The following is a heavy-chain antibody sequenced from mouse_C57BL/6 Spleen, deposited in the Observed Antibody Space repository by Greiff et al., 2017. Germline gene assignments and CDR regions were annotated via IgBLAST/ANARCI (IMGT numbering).Heavy chain of an antibody. CDR2: IRSKSSNYAT. CDR3: VREYGSPYYYAMDY. V-gene: IGHV10-3*01. CDR1: GFTFNTYA. D-gene: IGHD1-1*01. Sequence: EVQLVESGGGLVQPKGSLKLSCAASGFTFNTYAMHWVRQAPGKGLEWVARIRSKSSNYATYYADSVKDSFTISRDDSQSMLYLQMNNLKTEDTAMYYCVREYGSPYYYAMDYWGQGTSVTVSS. J-gene: IGHJ4*01.